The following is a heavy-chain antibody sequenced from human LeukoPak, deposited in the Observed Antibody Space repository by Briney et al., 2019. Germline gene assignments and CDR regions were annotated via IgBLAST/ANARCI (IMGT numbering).Heavy chain of an antibody. V-gene: IGHV4-59*02. CDR2: ISYNGST. CDR1: GGSVSSYF. CDR3: ARDNRELKFKYGTTWTGYYDYYGMDV. Sequence: SETLSLTCTVSGGSVSSYFWSWIRQPPGKGLEWVGYISYNGSTKYNPSLKSRVTMSADTSKNQLSLKLRSVTAADTAVYYCARDNRELKFKYGTTWTGYYDYYGMDVWGQGTTVTVSS. J-gene: IGHJ6*02. D-gene: IGHD1-14*01.